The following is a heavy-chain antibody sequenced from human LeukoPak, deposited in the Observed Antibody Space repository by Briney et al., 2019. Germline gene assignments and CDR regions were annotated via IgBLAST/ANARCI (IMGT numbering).Heavy chain of an antibody. CDR1: GFTFSGSA. J-gene: IGHJ4*02. Sequence: TGGSLRLSCAASGFTFSGSAMHWVRQASGKGLECVGRIRSKANSYATAYAASVKGRFTISRDDSKNTAYLQMNSLKTEDTAVYYCTRRVRSGSEFDYWGQGTLVTVSS. CDR2: IRSKANSYAT. V-gene: IGHV3-73*01. D-gene: IGHD1-26*01. CDR3: TRRVRSGSEFDY.